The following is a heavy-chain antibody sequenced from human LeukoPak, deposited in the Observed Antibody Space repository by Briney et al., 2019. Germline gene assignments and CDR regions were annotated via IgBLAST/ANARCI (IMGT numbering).Heavy chain of an antibody. CDR1: GGSISSGGYY. D-gene: IGHD4-23*01. CDR3: ARAAYGGNSAEFLDY. CDR2: IYYSGST. Sequence: SETLSLTCTVFGGSISSGGYYWSWIRQHPGKGLEWIGYIYYSGSTYYNPSLKSRVTISVDTSKNQFSLKLSSVTAADTAVYYCARAAYGGNSAEFLDYWGQGTLVTVSS. V-gene: IGHV4-31*03. J-gene: IGHJ4*02.